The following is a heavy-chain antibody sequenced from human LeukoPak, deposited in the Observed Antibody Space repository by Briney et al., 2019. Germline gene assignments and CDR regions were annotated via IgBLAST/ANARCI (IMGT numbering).Heavy chain of an antibody. CDR3: AKFSYGDYVA. CDR1: GFTFSSYS. Sequence: QPGGSLRLSCAASGFTFSSYSMNWVRQAPGKGLEWVAFIRHDESNKYYADSVKGRFTISRDNSKKTLSLQMNSLRPDDTAVYYCAKFSYGDYVAWGQGTLVIVSS. CDR2: IRHDESNK. D-gene: IGHD4-17*01. J-gene: IGHJ5*02. V-gene: IGHV3-30*02.